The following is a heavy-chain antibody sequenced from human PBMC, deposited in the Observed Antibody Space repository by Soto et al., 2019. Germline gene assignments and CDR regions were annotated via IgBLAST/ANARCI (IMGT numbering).Heavy chain of an antibody. Sequence: QMQLVQSGPEVKKPGTSVKVSCKASGFTFTSSAVQWVRQARGQRLEWIGWIVVGSGNTNYAQKFQERVTITRDMSTGTAYMELSSLRSEDTAVYYCAAAVFSSGWYHDALDIWCQGTMVTAAS. D-gene: IGHD6-19*01. CDR1: GFTFTSSA. J-gene: IGHJ3*02. V-gene: IGHV1-58*01. CDR2: IVVGSGNT. CDR3: AAAVFSSGWYHDALDI.